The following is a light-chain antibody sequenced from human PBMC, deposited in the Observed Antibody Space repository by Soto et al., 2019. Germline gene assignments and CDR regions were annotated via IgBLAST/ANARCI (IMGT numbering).Light chain of an antibody. J-gene: IGKJ1*01. CDR3: QQRSNWPSGT. CDR1: QSVSRY. V-gene: IGKV3-11*01. Sequence: EIVLTQSPATLSLSPGERATLSCRASQSVSRYLAWYQQKPGQAPRLLIYDASNRATGIPARFSGSGSGTDFTLTLSSLGPEDLAVYYYQQRSNWPSGTFGQFTQVEI. CDR2: DAS.